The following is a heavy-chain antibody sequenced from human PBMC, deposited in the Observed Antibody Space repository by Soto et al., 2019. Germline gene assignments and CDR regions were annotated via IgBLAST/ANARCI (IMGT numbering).Heavy chain of an antibody. V-gene: IGHV1-69*13. Sequence: SVKVSCKASGYTLTSYGISWVRQAPGQGLEWMGWISPIYGTANYAQKFQGRVTITADESTSTAYMELSSLRSEDTAVYYCARDIVLVPAAMVHWFDPWGQGTLVTVSS. CDR1: GYTLTSYG. J-gene: IGHJ5*02. CDR2: ISPIYGTA. D-gene: IGHD2-2*01. CDR3: ARDIVLVPAAMVHWFDP.